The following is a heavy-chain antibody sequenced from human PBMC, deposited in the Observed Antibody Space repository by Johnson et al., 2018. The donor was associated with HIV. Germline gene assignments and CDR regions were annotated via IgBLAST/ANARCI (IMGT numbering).Heavy chain of an antibody. CDR2: MYGGGST. D-gene: IGHD3-16*01. CDR3: ARDRQSGGGDADAFDI. V-gene: IGHV3-66*01. Sequence: EKLVESGGGLVQPGGSLRLSCAASGFTVTNKYMSWVRQAPGKGLEWVSVMYGGGSTYHADSVKGRFRLSRDNSKNTVYLQMNSLRAEDTAVYYGARDRQSGGGDADAFDIWGQGTMVTVSS. CDR1: GFTVTNKY. J-gene: IGHJ3*02.